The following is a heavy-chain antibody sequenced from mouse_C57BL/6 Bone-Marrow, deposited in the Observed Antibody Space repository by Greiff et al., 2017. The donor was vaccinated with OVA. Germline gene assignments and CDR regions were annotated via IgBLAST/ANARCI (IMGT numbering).Heavy chain of an antibody. CDR1: GYTFTDYY. J-gene: IGHJ1*03. CDR2: INPNNGGT. V-gene: IGHV1-26*01. Sequence: EVPLQQSGPELVKPGASVKISCKASGYTFTDYYMNWVKQSHGKSLEWIGDINPNNGGTSYNQKFKGKATLTVDKSSSTAYMELRSLTSEDSAVYYCARRPWYFDVWGTGTTVTVSS. CDR3: ARRPWYFDV.